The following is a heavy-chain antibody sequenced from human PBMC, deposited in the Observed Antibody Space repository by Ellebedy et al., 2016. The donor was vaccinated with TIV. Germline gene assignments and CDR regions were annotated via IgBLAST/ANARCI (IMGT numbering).Heavy chain of an antibody. J-gene: IGHJ4*02. CDR1: GGAISSYY. CDR2: MYYSGST. CDR3: ARDPYRSSPHFDY. D-gene: IGHD6-13*01. V-gene: IGHV4-59*01. Sequence: MPSETLSLTCTVSGGAISSYYWRRIRQPPGKGLEWIGYMYYSGSTNYNASLKSRVTISVDTSKNQFSLKLSSVTAADTTVYYCARDPYRSSPHFDYWGQGTLVTVSS.